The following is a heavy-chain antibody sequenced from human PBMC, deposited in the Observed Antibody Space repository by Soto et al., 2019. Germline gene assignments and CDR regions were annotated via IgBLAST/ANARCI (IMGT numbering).Heavy chain of an antibody. Sequence: QVQLVQSGAEVKKPGSSVKVSCKASGGTFSSYAISWVRQAPGQGLEWMGGSIPIFGTANYAQKFQGRVTITAXXYXSXXYMELSSVRSEDTAVYYCARDRNTYYGSGSGCMDVWGQGTTVTVSS. CDR1: GGTFSSYA. CDR3: ARDRNTYYGSGSGCMDV. V-gene: IGHV1-69*12. D-gene: IGHD3-10*01. J-gene: IGHJ6*02. CDR2: SIPIFGTA.